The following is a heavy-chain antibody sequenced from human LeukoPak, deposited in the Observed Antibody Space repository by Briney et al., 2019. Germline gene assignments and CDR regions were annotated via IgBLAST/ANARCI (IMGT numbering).Heavy chain of an antibody. CDR1: GLTFSASA. Sequence: PVRSLRLSCAASGLTFSASAMNWGRPAPAKGVEWVSSVNGGGSSTYYADSVKGRFTISRDNSRNTLYLQMNSLRVEDTAVYYCAKGPVVTLDSWGQGTLVSVSS. D-gene: IGHD4-23*01. CDR3: AKGPVVTLDS. J-gene: IGHJ4*02. V-gene: IGHV3-23*01. CDR2: VNGGGSST.